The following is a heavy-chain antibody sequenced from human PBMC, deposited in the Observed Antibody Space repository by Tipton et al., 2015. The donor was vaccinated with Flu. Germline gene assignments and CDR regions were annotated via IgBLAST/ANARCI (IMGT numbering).Heavy chain of an antibody. V-gene: IGHV4-39*01. CDR2: GHYSEST. J-gene: IGHJ3*02. CDR1: GDSVSSSTYY. CDR3: ARWTSALEAFDI. D-gene: IGHD3-3*01. Sequence: TLSLTCPVSGDSVSSSTYYWAWIRQPPGKGLEWIGSGHYSESTYYNPSLKSRVIISVDTSKNQFSLRLSSVTAADTAVYYCARWTSALEAFDIWGRGTMVTVSS.